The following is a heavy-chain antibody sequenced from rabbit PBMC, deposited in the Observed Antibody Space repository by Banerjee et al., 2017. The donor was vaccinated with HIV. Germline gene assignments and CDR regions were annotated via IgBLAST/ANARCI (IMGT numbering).Heavy chain of an antibody. Sequence: QQQLEESGGGLVKPGGTLTLTCKASGIDFSSYYYMCWVRQAPGKGLELIACIYTSSGSTWYASWVNGRFTISRSTSLNTVDLKMTSLTAADTATYFCARDYAGYAGYGYPIYGMDLWGQGTLVTVS. V-gene: IGHV1S43*01. CDR3: ARDYAGYAGYGYPIYGMDL. D-gene: IGHD6-1*01. CDR1: GIDFSSYYY. J-gene: IGHJ6*01. CDR2: IYTSSGST.